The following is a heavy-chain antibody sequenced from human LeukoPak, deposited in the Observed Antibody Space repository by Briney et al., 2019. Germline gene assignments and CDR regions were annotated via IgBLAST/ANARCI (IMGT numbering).Heavy chain of an antibody. J-gene: IGHJ5*02. CDR1: GYSISSGYY. V-gene: IGHV4-38-2*02. CDR2: IYHSGST. CDR3: ARQFELSGWFDP. D-gene: IGHD1-26*01. Sequence: PSETLSLTCTVSGYSISSGYYWGWIRQPPGKGLEWIGSIYHSGSTYYNPSLKSRVTISVDTSKNQFSLKLSSVTAADTAVYYCARQFELSGWFDPWGQGTLVTVSS.